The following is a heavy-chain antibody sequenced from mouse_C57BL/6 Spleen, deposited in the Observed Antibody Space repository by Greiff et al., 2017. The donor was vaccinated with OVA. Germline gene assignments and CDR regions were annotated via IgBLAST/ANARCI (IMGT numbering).Heavy chain of an antibody. J-gene: IGHJ1*03. CDR3: AREEGRVRLDV. Sequence: VQLQQSGAELVKPGASVKISCKASGYAFSSYWMNWVKQRPGQGLEWIGQIYPGDGDTNYNGKFQGKATLTADKSSSTAYLQHSSLTSADSAVYFCAREEGRVRLDVWGTGTTVTVSS. D-gene: IGHD2-1*01. CDR1: GYAFSSYW. CDR2: IYPGDGDT. V-gene: IGHV1-80*01.